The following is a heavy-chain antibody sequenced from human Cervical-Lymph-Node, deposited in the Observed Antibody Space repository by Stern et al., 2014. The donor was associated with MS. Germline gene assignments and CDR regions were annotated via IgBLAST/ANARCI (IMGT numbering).Heavy chain of an antibody. CDR2: ISSSSSTI. J-gene: IGHJ4*02. CDR1: GFTFSSYS. D-gene: IGHD3-3*01. V-gene: IGHV3-48*02. Sequence: EVQLVESGGGLVQPGGSLRLSCAASGFTFSSYSMNWVRQAPGKGLEWVSYISSSSSTIYYADSVKGRFTISRDNAKNSLYLQMNSLRDEDTAVYYCARDPGLFWSGSVYFDYWGQGTLVTVSS. CDR3: ARDPGLFWSGSVYFDY.